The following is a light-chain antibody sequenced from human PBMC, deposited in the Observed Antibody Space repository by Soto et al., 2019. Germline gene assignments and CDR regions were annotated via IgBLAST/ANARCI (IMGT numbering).Light chain of an antibody. J-gene: IGKJ4*01. V-gene: IGKV3-11*01. CDR1: QSVGYH. CDR3: QQYNSIGA. CDR2: DAS. Sequence: EIVLTQSPATLSLSPGERATLSCRASQSVGYHLAWYQQKPGQAPRLLIYDASNRATGIPARFSGSGSGTEFTLTISSLQPDDFATYYCQQYNSIGAFGGGTKV.